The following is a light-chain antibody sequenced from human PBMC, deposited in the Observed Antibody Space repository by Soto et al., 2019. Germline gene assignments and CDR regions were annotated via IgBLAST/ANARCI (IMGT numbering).Light chain of an antibody. V-gene: IGKV3-20*01. CDR1: QSVSSN. CDR2: GAS. Sequence: EIILTQSPDTPSLSPGERATLSCRASQSVSSNLAWYQHKPGQAPRLLISGASSRATGIPDRFSGSGSATDFTLTISRLEPEDFALYYCQHYGRSPITFGQGTRLEI. J-gene: IGKJ5*01. CDR3: QHYGRSPIT.